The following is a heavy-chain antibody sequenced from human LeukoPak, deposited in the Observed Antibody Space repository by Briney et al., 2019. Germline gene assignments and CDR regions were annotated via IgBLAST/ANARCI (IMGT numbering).Heavy chain of an antibody. CDR1: GFTFSSYA. CDR2: ISGSGGST. CDR3: AKAGYSSSWYEQLYYYYYGMDV. V-gene: IGHV3-23*01. D-gene: IGHD6-13*01. J-gene: IGHJ6*02. Sequence: GGSLRLSCAASGFTFSSYAMSWVRQAPGKGLEWVSAISGSGGSTYYADSVKGRFTISRDNSKNTLYLQMYSLRAEDTAVYYCAKAGYSSSWYEQLYYYYYGMDVWGQGTTVTVSS.